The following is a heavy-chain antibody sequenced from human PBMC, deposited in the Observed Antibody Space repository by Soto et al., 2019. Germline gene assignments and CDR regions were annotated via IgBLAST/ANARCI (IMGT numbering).Heavy chain of an antibody. CDR2: IFQSGST. CDR3: VSRDPYGDYAHAFDI. Sequence: QVQLQEAGPGLVKPSGTLSLTCAVSGGSISTTRWWNWVRQPPGRGLEWIGDIFQSGSTDYNPSLKRRVTMSVDKSKNQISLRLRSVTAADTAVYYCVSRDPYGDYAHAFDIWGQGAVVTVSS. V-gene: IGHV4-4*02. D-gene: IGHD4-17*01. CDR1: GGSISTTRW. J-gene: IGHJ3*02.